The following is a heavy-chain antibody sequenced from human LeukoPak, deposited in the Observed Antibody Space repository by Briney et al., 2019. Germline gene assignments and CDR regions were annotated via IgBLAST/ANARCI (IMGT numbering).Heavy chain of an antibody. V-gene: IGHV4-38-2*01. CDR1: GYSISNGYY. J-gene: IGHJ6*03. CDR2: LYHSDSA. Sequence: SETLSLTCAVSGYSISNGYYWVWIRQPPGRGLEWIGSLYHSDSAYYNTSLRSRVSMSVDTSKNQFSLTLSFVTAADTSVYYCARQHNSYYYYYIDVWGSGTTVTVSS. CDR3: ARQHNSYYYYYIDV.